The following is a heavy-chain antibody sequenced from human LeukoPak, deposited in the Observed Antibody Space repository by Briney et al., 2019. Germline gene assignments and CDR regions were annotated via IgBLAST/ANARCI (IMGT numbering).Heavy chain of an antibody. Sequence: ASVKVSCKASGYTFTSYAMHWVRQAPGQRLEWMGWINAGNGNTKYSQKFQGRVTITRDTSASTAYIELSSLRSEDTAVYYCANLYSSSPKVDYWGQGTLVTVSS. CDR2: INAGNGNT. V-gene: IGHV1-3*01. J-gene: IGHJ4*02. CDR3: ANLYSSSPKVDY. D-gene: IGHD6-13*01. CDR1: GYTFTSYA.